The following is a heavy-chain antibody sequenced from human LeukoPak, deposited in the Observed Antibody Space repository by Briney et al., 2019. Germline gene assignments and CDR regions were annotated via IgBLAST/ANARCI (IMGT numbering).Heavy chain of an antibody. V-gene: IGHV4-59*01. CDR3: AREVVAANLGWFDP. CDR1: GGSISSYY. CDR2: IYYSGST. J-gene: IGHJ5*02. Sequence: SETLSLTCTVSGGSISSYYWSWIRQPPGKGLEWIGYIYYSGSTNYNPSLKSRVTISVDTSKNQFSLKLSSVTAADTAVYYCAREVVAANLGWFDPWGQGTLVTVSS. D-gene: IGHD2-15*01.